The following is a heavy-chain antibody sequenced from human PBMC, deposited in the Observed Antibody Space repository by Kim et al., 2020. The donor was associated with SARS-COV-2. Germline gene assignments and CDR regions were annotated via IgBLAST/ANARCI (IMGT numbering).Heavy chain of an antibody. CDR3: ARDLVDFDYLLEDDSVNM. V-gene: IGHV3-30*03. J-gene: IGHJ3*02. D-gene: IGHD3-9*01. Sequence: GGSLRLSCAVSGFTFSTYPMHWVRQSPGGGLEWVAVITYDGNSQYYADSVKGRFTVSRDNSRNTLYLQMDSLSPEDTAVYYCARDLVDFDYLLEDDSVNMWGQGTLVIVSS. CDR2: ITYDGNSQ. CDR1: GFTFSTYP.